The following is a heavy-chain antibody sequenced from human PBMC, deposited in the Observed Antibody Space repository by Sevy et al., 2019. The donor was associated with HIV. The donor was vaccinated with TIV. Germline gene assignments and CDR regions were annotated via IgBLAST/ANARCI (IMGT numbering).Heavy chain of an antibody. D-gene: IGHD2-15*01. J-gene: IGHJ4*02. Sequence: SETLSLTCTVSGGSVSSGSYYWSWIRQPPGKGLEWIGYIYYSGSTNYNPSLKSRVTISVDTSKNQFSLKLSSVTAADTAVHYCAISPGYCSGGSCSFDYWGQGTLVTVSS. V-gene: IGHV4-61*01. CDR3: AISPGYCSGGSCSFDY. CDR2: IYYSGST. CDR1: GGSVSSGSYY.